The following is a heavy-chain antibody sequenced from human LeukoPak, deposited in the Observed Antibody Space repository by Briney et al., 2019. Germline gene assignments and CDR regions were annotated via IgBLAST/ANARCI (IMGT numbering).Heavy chain of an antibody. Sequence: GGSLRLSCAASGFRFSSYWMSWVRQAPGKGQEWVANIKQDGSEKYYVDSVKGRFTISRDNAKNSLYLQMNSLRAEDTAVYFCARDGLPFDFWGQGTLVTVSS. CDR1: GFRFSSYW. V-gene: IGHV3-7*01. CDR2: IKQDGSEK. J-gene: IGHJ4*02. D-gene: IGHD5-12*01. CDR3: ARDGLPFDF.